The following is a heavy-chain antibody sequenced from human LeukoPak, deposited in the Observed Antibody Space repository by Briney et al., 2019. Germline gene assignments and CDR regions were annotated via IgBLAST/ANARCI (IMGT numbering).Heavy chain of an antibody. V-gene: IGHV3-9*01. CDR2: ISWNSGSI. J-gene: IGHJ2*01. Sequence: GGSLRLSCAASGFTFDDYAMHWVRQAPGKGLEWVSGISWNSGSIGYADSVKGRFTISRDNAKNSLYLQMNSLRAEDTALYYYTTFDLWGRGTLVTVSS. CDR1: GFTFDDYA. D-gene: IGHD1-26*01. CDR3: TTFDL.